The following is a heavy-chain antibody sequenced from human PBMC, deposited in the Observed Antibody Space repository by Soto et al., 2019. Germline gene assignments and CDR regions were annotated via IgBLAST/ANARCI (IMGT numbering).Heavy chain of an antibody. CDR3: ASRYYYDSSGYYSMPFDY. J-gene: IGHJ4*02. D-gene: IGHD3-22*01. V-gene: IGHV4-31*03. Sequence: SETLSLTCTVSGGSISSGGYYWSWIRKHPGKGLEWIGYIYYSGSTYYNPSLKSRVTISVDTSKNQFSLKLSSVTAADTAVYYCASRYYYDSSGYYSMPFDYWGQGTLVTVSS. CDR2: IYYSGST. CDR1: GGSISSGGYY.